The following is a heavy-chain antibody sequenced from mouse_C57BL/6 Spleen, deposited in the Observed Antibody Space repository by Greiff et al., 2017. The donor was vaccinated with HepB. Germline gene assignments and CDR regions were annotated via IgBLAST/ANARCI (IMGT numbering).Heavy chain of an antibody. CDR2: INPSTGGT. CDR3: ARDWVAWFAY. CDR1: GYSFTGYY. Sequence: EVQLQESGPELVKPGASVKISCKASGYSFTGYYMNWVKQSPEKSLEWIGEINPSTGGTTYNQKFKAKATLTVDKSSSTAYMQLKSLTSEDSAVYYCARDWVAWFAYWGQGTLVTVSA. J-gene: IGHJ3*01. V-gene: IGHV1-42*01. D-gene: IGHD4-1*01.